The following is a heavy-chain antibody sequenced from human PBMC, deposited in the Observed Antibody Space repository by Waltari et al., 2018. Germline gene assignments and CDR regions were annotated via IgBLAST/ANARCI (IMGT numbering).Heavy chain of an antibody. CDR3: ARSDYCTGGNCYLHY. CDR2: IYPGDPDT. D-gene: IGHD2-15*01. Sequence: EVQLVQSGAEVKKPGESLKISCKGSGYNFTNYWIGWVRQMPGKGLEWMGFIYPGDPDTKYSPSFQGQVTLSADKSISTAYLQWSSLKASDTAMYYCARSDYCTGGNCYLHYWGQGTLVTVSS. V-gene: IGHV5-51*03. J-gene: IGHJ4*02. CDR1: GYNFTNYW.